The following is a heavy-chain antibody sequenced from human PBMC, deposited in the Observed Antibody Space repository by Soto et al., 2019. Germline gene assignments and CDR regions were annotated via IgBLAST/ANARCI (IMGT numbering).Heavy chain of an antibody. J-gene: IGHJ4*02. CDR3: AKAAFLPGIAAAGINDY. CDR1: GFTFSSYA. Sequence: EVQRVESGGGLVQPGGSLRLSCAASGFTFSSYARSWVRQAPGKGLEWVSAISGSGGSTYYADSVKGRFTISRANSKNTLYLQMNSLRAEDTAVYYCAKAAFLPGIAAAGINDYWGQRTLVTVSS. CDR2: ISGSGGST. V-gene: IGHV3-23*04. D-gene: IGHD6-13*01.